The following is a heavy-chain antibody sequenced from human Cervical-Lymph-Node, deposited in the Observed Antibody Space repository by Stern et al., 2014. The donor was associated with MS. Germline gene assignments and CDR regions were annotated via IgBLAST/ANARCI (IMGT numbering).Heavy chain of an antibody. D-gene: IGHD3-22*01. CDR3: ASGYYDSSGYYYRGPDY. CDR1: TFTFSISA. Sequence: QLVQSGGGVVQPGGSLRLSCAASTFTFSISAMHWVRQAPGKGLEWVAVISSDGSNKYYADSVRGRFTISRDNSRNTLFLQMNSVRAEDTAVFYCASGYYDSSGYYYRGPDYWGQGTLVTVSS. CDR2: ISSDGSNK. J-gene: IGHJ4*02. V-gene: IGHV3-30*04.